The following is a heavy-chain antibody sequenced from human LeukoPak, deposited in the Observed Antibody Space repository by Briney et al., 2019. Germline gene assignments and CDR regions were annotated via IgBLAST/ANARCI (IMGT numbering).Heavy chain of an antibody. CDR1: GFTFSSYW. V-gene: IGHV3-74*01. CDR3: ARDRYDGIGFDP. Sequence: GGSLRLSCAASGFTFSSYWMHWVRQAPGRGLVWVSRINSYGSSTSYADSVKGRFTISRDNAKNTLYLQMNSLRAEDTAVYYCARDRYDGIGFDPWGQGTLVTVSS. J-gene: IGHJ5*02. CDR2: INSYGSST. D-gene: IGHD3-22*01.